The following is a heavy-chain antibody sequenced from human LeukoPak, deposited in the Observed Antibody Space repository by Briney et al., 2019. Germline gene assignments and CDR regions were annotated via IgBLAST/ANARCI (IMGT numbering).Heavy chain of an antibody. CDR3: AHGSMYQLDY. D-gene: IGHD2-2*01. CDR2: ISSSGSTI. CDR1: GFTFSSYW. J-gene: IGHJ4*02. Sequence: GGSLRLSCAASGFTFSSYWMSWVRQAPGKGLEWVSYISSSGSTIYYADSVKGRFTISRDNAKNSLYLQMNSLRAEDTAVYYCAHGSMYQLDYWGQGTLVTVSS. V-gene: IGHV3-48*04.